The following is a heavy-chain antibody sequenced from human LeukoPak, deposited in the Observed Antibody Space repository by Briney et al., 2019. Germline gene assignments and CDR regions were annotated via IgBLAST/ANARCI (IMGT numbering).Heavy chain of an antibody. D-gene: IGHD6-19*01. V-gene: IGHV1-18*01. J-gene: IGHJ1*01. CDR2: ISAYNGNT. CDR3: ARASPSSSGWYTEYFQH. Sequence: ASVKVSCKASGYTFTSYGISWVRQAPGQGLEWMGWISAYNGNTNYAQKLQGRVTMTTDTSTSTAYMELRSLRSDDTAVYYCARASPSSSGWYTEYFQHWGQGTLVTVSS. CDR1: GYTFTSYG.